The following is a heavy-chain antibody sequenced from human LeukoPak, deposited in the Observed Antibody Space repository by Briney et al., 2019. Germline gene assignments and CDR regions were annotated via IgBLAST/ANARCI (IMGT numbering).Heavy chain of an antibody. J-gene: IGHJ4*02. D-gene: IGHD3-3*01. V-gene: IGHV4-59*12. CDR2: IFYSGST. CDR3: ARDARWNYDFWSGYPKTDY. CDR1: GGSISGYY. Sequence: PSETLSLTCTVSGGSISGYYWSWIRQPPGKGLEWIGYIFYSGSTDYNPSLKSRVTISVDTSKNQFSLKLSSVTAADTAVYYCARDARWNYDFWSGYPKTDYWGQGTLVTVSS.